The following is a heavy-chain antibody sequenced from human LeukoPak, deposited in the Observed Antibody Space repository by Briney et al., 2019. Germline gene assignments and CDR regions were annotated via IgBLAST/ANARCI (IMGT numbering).Heavy chain of an antibody. J-gene: IGHJ4*02. D-gene: IGHD5-18*01. V-gene: IGHV1-18*01. Sequence: ASVKVSCKTSGGTFNSYAISWVRQAPGQGLEWMGWISAYNGNTNYAQKLQGRVTMTTDTSTSTAYMELRSLRSDDTAVYYCARVDPEIQLGLDYWGQGTLVTVSS. CDR2: ISAYNGNT. CDR3: ARVDPEIQLGLDY. CDR1: GGTFNSYA.